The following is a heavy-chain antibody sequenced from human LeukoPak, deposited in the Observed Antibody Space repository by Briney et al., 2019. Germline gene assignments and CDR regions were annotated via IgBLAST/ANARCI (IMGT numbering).Heavy chain of an antibody. J-gene: IGHJ3*02. V-gene: IGHV3-9*01. CDR3: AKGSSIALLTAFDI. Sequence: GGSLRLSCAASGFTFDDYDMHWVRQAPGKGLEWVSGISWNSGSIGYADSVKGRFTISRDNAKNSLYLQMNSLRAEDTALYYCAKGSSIALLTAFDIWGQGTMVTVSS. D-gene: IGHD6-6*01. CDR1: GFTFDDYD. CDR2: ISWNSGSI.